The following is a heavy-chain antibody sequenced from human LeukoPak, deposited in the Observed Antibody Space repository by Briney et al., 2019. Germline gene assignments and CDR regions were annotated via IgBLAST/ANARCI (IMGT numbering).Heavy chain of an antibody. CDR1: GFTFSSYS. V-gene: IGHV3-21*01. D-gene: IGHD6-19*01. J-gene: IGHJ4*02. Sequence: GGSLRLSCAASGFTFSSYSINCGRQAPGKGLEWVSSISSSSSYIYYADSVKGRFTISRDNDKNSLYLQMNRLRVEDTAVYYCAKGSSRGWYFSDSWGQGTLVTVSS. CDR2: ISSSSSYI. CDR3: AKGSSRGWYFSDS.